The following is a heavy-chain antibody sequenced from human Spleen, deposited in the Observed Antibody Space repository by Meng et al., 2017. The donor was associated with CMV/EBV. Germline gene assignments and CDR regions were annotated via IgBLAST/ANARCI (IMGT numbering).Heavy chain of an antibody. CDR2: ISSSSSYI. J-gene: IGHJ6*02. V-gene: IGHV3-21*01. CDR3: ARTSSSWRGMDV. Sequence: VESGGSGGGLVKPGGSLRLSCAASGFTFSSYSMNWVRQAPGKGLEWVSSISSSSSYIYYADSVKGRFTISRDNSKNTLYLQMNSLRAEDTAVYYCARTSSSWRGMDVWGQGTTVTVSS. CDR1: GFTFSSYS. D-gene: IGHD6-13*01.